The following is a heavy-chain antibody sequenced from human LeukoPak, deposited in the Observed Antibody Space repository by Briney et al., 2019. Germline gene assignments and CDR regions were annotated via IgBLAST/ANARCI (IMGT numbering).Heavy chain of an antibody. V-gene: IGHV1-69*13. CDR2: IIPIFGTA. J-gene: IGHJ4*02. CDR3: AIHHSGYGHFDY. D-gene: IGHD5-12*01. CDR1: GGTFSSYA. Sequence: SVKVSCKASGGTFSSYAISWVRQAPGQGLEWMGGIIPIFGTANYAQKFQGRVTITADDSTSTAYMELSSLRSEDTAVYYCAIHHSGYGHFDYWGQGTLVTVSS.